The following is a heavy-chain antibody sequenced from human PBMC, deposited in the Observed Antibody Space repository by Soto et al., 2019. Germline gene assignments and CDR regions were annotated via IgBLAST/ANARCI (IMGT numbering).Heavy chain of an antibody. J-gene: IGHJ4*02. D-gene: IGHD2-2*01. Sequence: ALVKVSCKASGYTFTRYYMHWVRQAPGQGLEWMGIINPSSGSTSYAQKFQGRVTMTRDTSISTAYMELSRLRSDDTAIYYCARGYCSSSGCSHYFDYWGQGTLVTVSS. CDR2: INPSSGST. CDR1: GYTFTRYY. V-gene: IGHV1-46*01. CDR3: ARGYCSSSGCSHYFDY.